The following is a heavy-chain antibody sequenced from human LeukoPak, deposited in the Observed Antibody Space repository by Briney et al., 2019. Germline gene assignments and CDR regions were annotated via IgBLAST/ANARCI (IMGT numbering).Heavy chain of an antibody. D-gene: IGHD3-22*01. V-gene: IGHV4-59*01. CDR3: ARYPNNHDSRFREKGFDY. CDR2: IYYSGST. CDR1: GGSISSYY. J-gene: IGHJ4*02. Sequence: SETLSLTCTVSGGSISSYYWSWIWQPPGKGLEWIGYIYYSGSTNYNPSLKSRVTLSVDTSKNQFSLKLSSVTAADTAVYYCARYPNNHDSRFREKGFDYWGQGTLVTVSS.